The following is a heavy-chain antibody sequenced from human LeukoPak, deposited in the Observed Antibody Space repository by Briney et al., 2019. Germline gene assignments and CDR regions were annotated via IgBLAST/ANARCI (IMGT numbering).Heavy chain of an antibody. Sequence: SQTLSLTCAISGDSVSSDNADWNWIRQSPSRGLEWLGRTYYRSKWFFEYAASVKGRITINPDTSKNQFSLLLKSVTPEDTSIYYCARDCGWTLDYWDQGTLVTVSS. V-gene: IGHV6-1*01. CDR2: TYYRSKWFF. J-gene: IGHJ4*02. D-gene: IGHD6-19*01. CDR3: ARDCGWTLDY. CDR1: GDSVSSDNAD.